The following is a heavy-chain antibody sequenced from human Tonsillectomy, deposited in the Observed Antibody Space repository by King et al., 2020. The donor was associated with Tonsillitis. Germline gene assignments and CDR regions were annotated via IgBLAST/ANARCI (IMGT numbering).Heavy chain of an antibody. D-gene: IGHD2/OR15-2a*01. Sequence: VQLVESGGGLVQPGGSLRLSCAASGFTFSNYWMTWVRQAPGKGLEWVANIRHDGSRIYYVDSVKGRFIISRDNAKNSLFLQMNSLRAEDTALYYCVRDLHPDSSTTFYDALDLWGQGTGVAVSS. J-gene: IGHJ3*01. CDR2: IRHDGSRI. CDR1: GFTFSNYW. V-gene: IGHV3-7*01. CDR3: VRDLHPDSSTTFYDALDL.